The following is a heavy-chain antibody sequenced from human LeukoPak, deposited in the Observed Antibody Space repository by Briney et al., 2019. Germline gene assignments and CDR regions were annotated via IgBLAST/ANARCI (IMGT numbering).Heavy chain of an antibody. J-gene: IGHJ4*02. CDR2: ISGTGGST. Sequence: GGSLRLSCAASGFTFSTYAMTWVRQAPGKGLEWVSLISGTGGSTYYADSVKGRFTISRDNAKNSLYLQMNSLRAEDTAVYYCARDFGYWGQGTLVTVSS. CDR3: ARDFGY. V-gene: IGHV3-23*01. D-gene: IGHD3-10*01. CDR1: GFTFSTYA.